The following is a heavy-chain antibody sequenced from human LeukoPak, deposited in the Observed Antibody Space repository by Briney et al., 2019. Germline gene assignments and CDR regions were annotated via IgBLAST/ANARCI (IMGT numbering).Heavy chain of an antibody. V-gene: IGHV3-21*01. D-gene: IGHD3-10*01. CDR1: GFTFSIYS. CDR2: ISSTSSYI. CDR3: ARKSLLWGDC. Sequence: GGSLRLSCAASGFTFSIYSVTWVRQAPGKGLEWVASISSTSSYIYYADSVKGRFTVSRDNAKNSLYLQMNSLRAEDTAVYYCARKSLLWGDCWGQGTLVTVSS. J-gene: IGHJ4*02.